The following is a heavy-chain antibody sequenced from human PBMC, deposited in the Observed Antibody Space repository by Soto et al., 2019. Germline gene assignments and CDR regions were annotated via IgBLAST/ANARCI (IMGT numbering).Heavy chain of an antibody. D-gene: IGHD3-10*01. CDR2: INSDGSST. CDR1: GFTFSSYW. Sequence: GGSLRLSCAASGFTFSSYWMHWVRQAPGKGLVWVSRINSDGSSTSYADSVKGRFTISRDNAKNTLYLQMNSLRAEDTAVYYCARTYYYGSGSYASYGMDVWGQGTTVTVSS. J-gene: IGHJ6*02. V-gene: IGHV3-74*01. CDR3: ARTYYYGSGSYASYGMDV.